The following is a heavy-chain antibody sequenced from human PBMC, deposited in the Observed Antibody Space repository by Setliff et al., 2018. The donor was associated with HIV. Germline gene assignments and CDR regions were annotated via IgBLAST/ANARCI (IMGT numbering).Heavy chain of an antibody. V-gene: IGHV4-34*01. CDR2: ISHSGST. D-gene: IGHD1-26*01. CDR3: ARHYNVNYYVLKDFDY. CDR1: GGSFSGYS. Sequence: SETLSLTCAVYGGSFSGYSWNWIRQPPGKGLEWIGEISHSGSTNYNPSLKRRVTISVDTSKNQFSLKLSSVAAADPAVYYCARHYNVNYYVLKDFDYWGQGTLVTVSS. J-gene: IGHJ4*02.